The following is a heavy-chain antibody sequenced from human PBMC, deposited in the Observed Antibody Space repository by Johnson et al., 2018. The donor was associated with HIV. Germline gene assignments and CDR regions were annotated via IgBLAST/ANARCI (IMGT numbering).Heavy chain of an antibody. CDR2: ISYDGSNK. CDR3: TTAGYTFSDAFDI. J-gene: IGHJ3*02. Sequence: QVHLVESGGGVVQPGRSLRLSCAASGFTCSSYAMHWVRQAPGKGLEWVAVISYDGSNKYYADSVKGRFTISRDNSKNTLYLQMNSLRAEDTATYYCTTAGYTFSDAFDIWGHGLMVTVSS. CDR1: GFTCSSYA. D-gene: IGHD2-2*02. V-gene: IGHV3-30*14.